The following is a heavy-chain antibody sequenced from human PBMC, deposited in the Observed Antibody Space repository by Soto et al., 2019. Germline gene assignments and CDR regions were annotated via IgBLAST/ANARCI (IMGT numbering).Heavy chain of an antibody. CDR2: ISYDGSNK. V-gene: IGHV3-30-3*01. CDR1: GFTFSSYA. CDR3: AREAKWRQFGVVLNWFDP. J-gene: IGHJ5*02. D-gene: IGHD3-3*01. Sequence: QVQLVESGGGVVQPGRSLRLSCAASGFTFSSYAMHWVRQAPGKGLEWVAVISYDGSNKYYADSVKGRFTISRDNSKNTLYLQMNSLRAEDTAVYYCAREAKWRQFGVVLNWFDPWGQGTLVTVSS.